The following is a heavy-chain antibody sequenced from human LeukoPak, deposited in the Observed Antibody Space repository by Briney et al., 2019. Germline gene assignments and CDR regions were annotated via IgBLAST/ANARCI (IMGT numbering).Heavy chain of an antibody. CDR2: IKSNIDGGTT. D-gene: IGHD3-3*01. CDR3: TTGITIFRTNWFDP. CDR1: GFLFTNAW. V-gene: IGHV3-15*01. J-gene: IGHJ5*02. Sequence: GGSLRLSCVGSGFLFTNAWMNWVRQAPGKGLEWFGRIKSNIDGGTTDYAASVKGRFTISRDDSKNTLYLQMNSLKIEDTAVYYCTTGITIFRTNWFDPWGQGTLVTVSS.